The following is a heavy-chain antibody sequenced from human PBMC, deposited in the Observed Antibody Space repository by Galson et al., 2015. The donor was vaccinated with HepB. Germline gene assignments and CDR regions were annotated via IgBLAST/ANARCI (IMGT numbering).Heavy chain of an antibody. D-gene: IGHD1-1*01. CDR1: GFTFSSYA. J-gene: IGHJ4*02. V-gene: IGHV3-23*01. Sequence: SLRLSCAASGFTFSSYAMSWVRQAPGKGLEYVSAIGASDGRTYYAESVKGRFTISRDNSKNTLYLQMNSLRAEDTAVYYCAKEAAGTYYFDYWGQGTLVTVSS. CDR2: IGASDGRT. CDR3: AKEAAGTYYFDY.